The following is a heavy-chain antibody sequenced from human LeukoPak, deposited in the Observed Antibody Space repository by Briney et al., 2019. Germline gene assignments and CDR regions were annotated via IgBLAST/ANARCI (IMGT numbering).Heavy chain of an antibody. Sequence: SETLSLPCTVSGVSISSYYWSWIRQPPGKGLEWIGYIYYSGSTNYNPSLKSRVTIPVDTSKNQFSLKLSSVTAADTAVYYCARVLIDYYYYYMDVWGKGTTVTISS. CDR2: IYYSGST. D-gene: IGHD3-16*02. V-gene: IGHV4-59*01. CDR1: GVSISSYY. J-gene: IGHJ6*03. CDR3: ARVLIDYYYYYMDV.